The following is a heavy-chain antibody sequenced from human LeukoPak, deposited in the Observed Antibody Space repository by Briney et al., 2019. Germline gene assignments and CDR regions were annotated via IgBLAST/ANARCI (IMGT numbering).Heavy chain of an antibody. Sequence: GESLKISCMGSGYRFTSYWIGWVRQMPGKGLDWMGIIYPGDSHTRYSPSFQGQVTISADKSISTAYLQWSSLKASDTAMYYCARLAAAGPTYDRYWGQGTLVTVSS. CDR2: IYPGDSHT. CDR3: ARLAAAGPTYDRY. D-gene: IGHD6-13*01. V-gene: IGHV5-51*01. CDR1: GYRFTSYW. J-gene: IGHJ4*02.